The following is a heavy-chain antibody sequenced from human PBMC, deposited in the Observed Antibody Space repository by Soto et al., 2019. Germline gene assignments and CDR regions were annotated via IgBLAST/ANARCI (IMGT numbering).Heavy chain of an antibody. CDR2: ISAYNGNT. Sequence: ASVKVSCKASGYTFTSYGISWVRQAPGQGLEWMGWISAYNGNTNYAQKLQGRVTMTTDTSTSTAYMELRSLRSDDTAVYFCVRDLRRQWRRLDPETYTGMDVWGQGTTVTVSS. CDR1: GYTFTSYG. J-gene: IGHJ6*02. V-gene: IGHV1-18*04. CDR3: VRDLRRQWRRLDPETYTGMDV. D-gene: IGHD5-12*01.